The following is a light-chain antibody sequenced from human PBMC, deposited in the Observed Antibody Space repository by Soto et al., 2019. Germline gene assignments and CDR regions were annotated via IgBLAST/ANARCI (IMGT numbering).Light chain of an antibody. J-gene: IGLJ1*01. Sequence: QSVLTQPASVSGAPGQSITISCTGTDSDVGGFNYVSWYQQYPGKAPKLMIYDVSDRPSGVSNRFSGSKSGNTASLTISGLQAEDEADYYCSSYTAYTTYVFGPGTKVTVL. CDR3: SSYTAYTTYV. CDR1: DSDVGGFNY. CDR2: DVS. V-gene: IGLV2-14*03.